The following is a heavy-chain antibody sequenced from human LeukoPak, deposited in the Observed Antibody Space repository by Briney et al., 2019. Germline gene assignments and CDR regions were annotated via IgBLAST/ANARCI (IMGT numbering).Heavy chain of an antibody. V-gene: IGHV1-69*04. Sequence: ASVKVSCKASGGTFSSYAISWVRQAPGQGLEWMGKIIPILGIANYAQKFQGRVTITADKSTSTDYMEMSSLRSEDTAVYYCARGKGFDILTGYSHYYYYGMDVWGQGTTVTVSS. CDR2: IIPILGIA. CDR1: GGTFSSYA. CDR3: ARGKGFDILTGYSHYYYYGMDV. D-gene: IGHD3-9*01. J-gene: IGHJ6*02.